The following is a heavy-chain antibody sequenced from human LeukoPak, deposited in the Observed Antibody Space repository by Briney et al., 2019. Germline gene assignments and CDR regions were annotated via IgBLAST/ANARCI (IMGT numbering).Heavy chain of an antibody. CDR2: ISGSGGST. CDR3: ARDRAPPTSWYFDF. CDR1: GFTFSSYA. D-gene: IGHD3-10*01. V-gene: IGHV3-23*01. J-gene: IGHJ2*01. Sequence: PGGSLRLSCAASGFTFSSYAMSWVRQAPGKGLEWVSAISGSGGSTYYADSVKGRFTISRDNSKNTLYLQMNSLRAEDTAVYYCARDRAPPTSWYFDFWGRGTLVTVSS.